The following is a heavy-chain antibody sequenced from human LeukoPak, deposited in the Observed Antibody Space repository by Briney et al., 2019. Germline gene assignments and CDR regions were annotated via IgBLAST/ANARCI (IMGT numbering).Heavy chain of an antibody. Sequence: ASVKVSCKASGGTFSSYAISWVRQAPGQGLEWMGGIISIFGTANYAQKFQGRVTITADESTSTAYMELSSLRSEDTAVYYCARDQGATYYYYYYMDVWGKGTTVTVSS. V-gene: IGHV1-69*13. CDR1: GGTFSSYA. CDR3: ARDQGATYYYYYYMDV. D-gene: IGHD1-26*01. CDR2: IISIFGTA. J-gene: IGHJ6*03.